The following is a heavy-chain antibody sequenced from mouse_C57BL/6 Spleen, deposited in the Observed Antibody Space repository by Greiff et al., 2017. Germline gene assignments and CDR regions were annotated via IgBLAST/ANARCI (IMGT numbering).Heavy chain of an antibody. CDR1: GFTFSSYA. J-gene: IGHJ2*01. CDR2: ISDGGSYT. D-gene: IGHD2-3*01. CDR3: ARALYDGYYSFFDY. V-gene: IGHV5-4*01. Sequence: EVQGVESGGGLVKPGGSLKLSCAASGFTFSSYAMSWVRQTPEKRLEWVATISDGGSYTYYPDNVKGRFTISRDNAKNNLYLQRSHLKSEDTAMYYCARALYDGYYSFFDYWGQGTTLTVSS.